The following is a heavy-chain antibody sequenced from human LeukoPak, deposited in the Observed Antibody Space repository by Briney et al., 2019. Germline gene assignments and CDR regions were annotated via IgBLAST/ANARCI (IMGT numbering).Heavy chain of an antibody. CDR3: AKSYYYGSGSNYMTFDY. Sequence: GSLRLSCAASGFTFSSFSMNWVRQAPGKGLEWVSYISSSSSTIYYADSVKGRFTISRDNSKNTVYLQMDSLRAEDTAVYYCAKSYYYGSGSNYMTFDYWGQGTLVTVSS. J-gene: IGHJ4*02. V-gene: IGHV3-48*04. CDR1: GFTFSSFS. D-gene: IGHD3-10*01. CDR2: ISSSSSTI.